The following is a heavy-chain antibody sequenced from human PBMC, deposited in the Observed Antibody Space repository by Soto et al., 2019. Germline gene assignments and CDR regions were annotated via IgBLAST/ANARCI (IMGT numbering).Heavy chain of an antibody. D-gene: IGHD1-1*01. J-gene: IGHJ6*02. CDR3: ARVALERPNPYCYGMDV. CDR1: GYTFTSYA. Sequence: ASVKVSCKASGYTFTSYAMHWVRQAPGQRLEWMGWINAGNGNTKYSQKFQGRVTITRDTSASTAYMELSSLRSEDTAVYYCARVALERPNPYCYGMDVWGQGTTVTVSS. V-gene: IGHV1-3*01. CDR2: INAGNGNT.